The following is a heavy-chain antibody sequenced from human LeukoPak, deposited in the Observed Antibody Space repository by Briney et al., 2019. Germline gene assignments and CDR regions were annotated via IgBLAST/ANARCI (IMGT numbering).Heavy chain of an antibody. Sequence: PSETLSLTCTVSGGSISSGSYYWSWIRQPAGKGLEWIGRIYTSGSTNYNPSLKSRVTISVDTSKNQFSLKLSSVTAADTAVYYCARVTVVITIWGQGTLVTVSS. CDR3: ARVTVVITI. V-gene: IGHV4-61*02. D-gene: IGHD3-22*01. CDR1: GGSISSGSYY. CDR2: IYTSGST. J-gene: IGHJ4*02.